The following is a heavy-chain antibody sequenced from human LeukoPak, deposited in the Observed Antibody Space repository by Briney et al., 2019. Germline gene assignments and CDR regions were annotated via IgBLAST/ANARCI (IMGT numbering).Heavy chain of an antibody. V-gene: IGHV3-11*04. CDR1: GFTFSDYY. D-gene: IGHD3-3*01. CDR2: INSSGSTI. CDR3: ASIPGPSLRFLEWLFH. Sequence: GGSLRLSCAASGFTFSDYYMSWIRQAPGKGLEWVSYINSSGSTIYYADSVKGRFTISRDNAKNSLYLQMNSLRAEDTAVYYCASIPGPSLRFLEWLFHWGQGTLVTVSS. J-gene: IGHJ4*02.